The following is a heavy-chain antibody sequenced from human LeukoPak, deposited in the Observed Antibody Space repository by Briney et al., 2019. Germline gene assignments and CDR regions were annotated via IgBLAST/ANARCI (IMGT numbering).Heavy chain of an antibody. CDR1: GGSISSSSYY. J-gene: IGHJ4*02. Sequence: PETLSLTCTVSGGSISSSSYYWGWIRQPPGKGLEWIGSIYYSGSTYYNPSLKSRITISVDTSKNQFSLKLSSVTAADTAVYYCARDMGGGYDLILRRWGFDYWGQGTLVTVSS. CDR2: IYYSGST. CDR3: ARDMGGGYDLILRRWGFDY. D-gene: IGHD5-12*01. V-gene: IGHV4-39*07.